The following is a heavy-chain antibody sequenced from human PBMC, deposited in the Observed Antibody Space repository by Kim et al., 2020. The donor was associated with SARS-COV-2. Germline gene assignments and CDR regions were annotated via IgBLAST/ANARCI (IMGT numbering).Heavy chain of an antibody. J-gene: IGHJ3*02. D-gene: IGHD4-17*01. Sequence: DTRYSPSFQGQVTISADKSISTAYLQWSSLKASDTAMYYCARRSVHAFDIWGQGTMVTVSS. CDR2: DT. V-gene: IGHV5-51*01. CDR3: ARRSVHAFDI.